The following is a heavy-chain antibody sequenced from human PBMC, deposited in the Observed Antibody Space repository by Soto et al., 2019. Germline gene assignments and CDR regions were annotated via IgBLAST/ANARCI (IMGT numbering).Heavy chain of an antibody. CDR3: ARRRRDGYNYGLDS. CDR1: GGSISSSSYY. Sequence: SETLSLACTVSGGSISSSSYYWGWFRQPPGKGLEWIGSIYYSGSTYYNPSLKSRVTISVDTSKNQFSLKLSSVTAADTAVYYCARRRRDGYNYGLDSWGQGTLVT. D-gene: IGHD5-12*01. CDR2: IYYSGST. V-gene: IGHV4-39*01. J-gene: IGHJ5*01.